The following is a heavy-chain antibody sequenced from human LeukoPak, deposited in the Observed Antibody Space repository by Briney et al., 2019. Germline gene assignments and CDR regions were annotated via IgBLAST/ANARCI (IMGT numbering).Heavy chain of an antibody. CDR1: SSSSYY. CDR3: ARQRSMAARPDY. J-gene: IGHJ4*02. D-gene: IGHD6-6*01. CDR2: IYPGDSDT. V-gene: IGHV5-51*01. Sequence: SSSSYYWGWIRQPPGKGLEWIGSIYPGDSDTRYSPSFQGQVTISADKSIGTAYLQWSSLKASDTAMYYCARQRSMAARPDYWGQGTLVTISS.